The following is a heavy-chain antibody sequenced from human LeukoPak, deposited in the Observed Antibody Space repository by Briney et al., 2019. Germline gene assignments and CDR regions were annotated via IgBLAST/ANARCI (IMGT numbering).Heavy chain of an antibody. J-gene: IGHJ4*02. Sequence: SETLSLTCTVSGGSISSGDYYWSWIRQPPGKGLEWIGSIYYSGSTYYNPSLKSRVTISVDTSKNQFSLKLSSVTAADTAVYYCARADYYGSGSYFSFDYWGQGTLVTVSS. V-gene: IGHV4-39*07. CDR2: IYYSGST. D-gene: IGHD3-10*01. CDR1: GGSISSGDYY. CDR3: ARADYYGSGSYFSFDY.